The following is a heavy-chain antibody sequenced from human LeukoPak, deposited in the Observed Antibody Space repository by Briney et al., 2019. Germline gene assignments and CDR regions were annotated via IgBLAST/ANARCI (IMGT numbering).Heavy chain of an antibody. CDR3: ARGYLGGYSGYDTQFGGRDDELDAFDI. V-gene: IGHV4-59*12. J-gene: IGHJ3*02. Sequence: SETLSLTCTVSGGSISSYYWSWIRQPPGKGLEWIGYIYYSGSTNYNPSLKSRVTISVDTSKNQFSLKLSSVTAADTAVYYCARGYLGGYSGYDTQFGGRDDELDAFDIWGQGTMVTVSS. CDR2: IYYSGST. D-gene: IGHD5-12*01. CDR1: GGSISSYY.